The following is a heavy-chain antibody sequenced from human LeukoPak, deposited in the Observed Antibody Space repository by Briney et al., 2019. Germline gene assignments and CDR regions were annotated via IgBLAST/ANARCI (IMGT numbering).Heavy chain of an antibody. CDR1: GFTFSSYS. V-gene: IGHV3-48*01. J-gene: IGHJ1*01. D-gene: IGHD6-6*01. CDR3: ASSSSSSRDFQH. Sequence: GGSLRLSCAASGFTFSSYSMNWVRQAPGKGLEWVSYISSSSSTIYYADSVKGRFTISRDNAKNSLYLQMNSLRAEDTVVYYCASSSSSSRDFQHWGQGTLVTVSS. CDR2: ISSSSSTI.